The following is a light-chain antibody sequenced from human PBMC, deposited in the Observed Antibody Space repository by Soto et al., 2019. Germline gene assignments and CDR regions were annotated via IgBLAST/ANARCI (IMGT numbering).Light chain of an antibody. CDR2: DAS. Sequence: EIVLPKSPATLSLSPGERATLSCRASQSVSSYLAWYQQQPGQAPRLLIYDASNRATGIPARFSGSGYGTDFTLTSSSLDPEDFAVYYCQQRRNWPPITFGQGTRLEIK. J-gene: IGKJ5*01. CDR1: QSVSSY. CDR3: QQRRNWPPIT. V-gene: IGKV3-11*01.